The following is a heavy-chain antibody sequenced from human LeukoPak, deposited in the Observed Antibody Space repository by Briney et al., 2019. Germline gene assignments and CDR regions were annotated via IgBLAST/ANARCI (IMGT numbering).Heavy chain of an antibody. CDR2: ISSSGSTI. Sequence: GGSLRLSCAASGFTFSDYYMSWIRQAPGKGLEWVSYISSSGSTIYYADSVKGRFTISRDNAKNSLYLQMNSLRAEDTAVYYFGGGGIGYSSSWPFDSWGQGTLVPVSP. D-gene: IGHD6-19*01. CDR3: GGGGIGYSSSWPFDS. V-gene: IGHV3-11*01. J-gene: IGHJ4*02. CDR1: GFTFSDYY.